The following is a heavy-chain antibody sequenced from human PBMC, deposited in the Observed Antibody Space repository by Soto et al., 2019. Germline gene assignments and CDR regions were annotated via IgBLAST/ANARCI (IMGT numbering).Heavy chain of an antibody. CDR2: IYTGGST. CDR1: GFSVSTNY. CDR3: ARADGGNPALFDP. V-gene: IGHV3-53*01. J-gene: IGHJ5*02. Sequence: PGGSLRLSCTGSGFSVSTNYMTWVRQAPGKGLEWVSVIYTGGSTYYADSVKGRFTFSRDNSKNTLYLQMNSLRAEDTAVYYCARADGGNPALFDPWGQGTLVTVSS. D-gene: IGHD2-15*01.